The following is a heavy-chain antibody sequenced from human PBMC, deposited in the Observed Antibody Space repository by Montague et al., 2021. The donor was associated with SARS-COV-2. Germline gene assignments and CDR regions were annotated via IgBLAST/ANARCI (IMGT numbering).Heavy chain of an antibody. D-gene: IGHD3-22*01. CDR1: GGSISSYY. CDR3: ARRGMGYDSSGYPPDAFDI. J-gene: IGHJ3*02. Sequence: SETLSLTCTVSGGSISSYYWCWIRQPPGKGLEWIGYIYYSGSTNYNPSLKSRVTISVDTSKNQFSLKLSSVTAADTAVYYCARRGMGYDSSGYPPDAFDIWGQGTMVTVSS. CDR2: IYYSGST. V-gene: IGHV4-59*01.